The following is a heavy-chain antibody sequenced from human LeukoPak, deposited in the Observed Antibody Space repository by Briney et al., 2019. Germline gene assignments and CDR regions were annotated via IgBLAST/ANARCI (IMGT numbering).Heavy chain of an antibody. CDR1: GGSISSGSYY. D-gene: IGHD3-3*01. CDR3: ARVIGGARHLIFGQNYYMDV. J-gene: IGHJ6*03. CDR2: IYTSGST. V-gene: IGHV4-61*02. Sequence: PSETLSLTCTVSGGSISSGSYYWSWIRQPAGKGLEWIGRIYTSGSTNYNPSLKSRVTISVDTSKNQFSLKLSSVTAADTAVYYCARVIGGARHLIFGQNYYMDVWGKGTTVTVSS.